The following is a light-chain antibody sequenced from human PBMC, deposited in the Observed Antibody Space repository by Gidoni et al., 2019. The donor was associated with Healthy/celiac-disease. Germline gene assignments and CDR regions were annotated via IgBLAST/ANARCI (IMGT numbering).Light chain of an antibody. CDR2: AAS. CDR1: QSISSY. Sequence: DIQMTQSPSSLSASVGDRVTITCRASQSISSYLNWYQQKPGKAPKLLIYAASSLQSGVPSRFSGSGSGTDFTLTSSSLQPEDFATYYYQQSYSTPFTFGPGTKVEIK. CDR3: QQSYSTPFT. J-gene: IGKJ3*01. V-gene: IGKV1-39*01.